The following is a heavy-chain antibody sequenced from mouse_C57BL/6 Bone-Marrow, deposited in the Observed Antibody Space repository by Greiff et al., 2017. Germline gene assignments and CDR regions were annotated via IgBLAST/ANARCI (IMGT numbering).Heavy chain of an antibody. CDR1: GYAFSSSW. Sequence: VQLQQSGPELVKPGASVKISCKASGYAFSSSWMNWVKQRPGKGLEWIGRIYPGDGDTNYNGKFKGKATLTADKSSSTAYMQLSSLTSEDSAVYFCARRDYLYYYGPNWYCDVWGTGTTVTVSS. V-gene: IGHV1-82*01. CDR3: ARRDYLYYYGPNWYCDV. J-gene: IGHJ1*03. D-gene: IGHD1-1*01. CDR2: IYPGDGDT.